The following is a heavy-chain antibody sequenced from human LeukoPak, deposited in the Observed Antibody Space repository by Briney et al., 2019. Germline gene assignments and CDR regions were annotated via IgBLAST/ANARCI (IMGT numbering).Heavy chain of an antibody. CDR1: GGSISSYY. CDR3: ARDSGSGTYY. V-gene: IGHV4-59*01. CDR2: IYYSGTT. J-gene: IGHJ4*02. D-gene: IGHD6-19*01. Sequence: SETLSLTCTVSGGSISSYYWSWIRQPPGKGLEWIGYIYYSGTTNYNPSLKSRVTISIDTSKNQFSLKLSSVTAADTAVYYCARDSGSGTYYWGQGTLVTVSS.